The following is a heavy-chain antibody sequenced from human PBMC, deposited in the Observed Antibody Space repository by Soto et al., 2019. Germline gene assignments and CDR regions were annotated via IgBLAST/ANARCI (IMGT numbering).Heavy chain of an antibody. Sequence: QVQLVQSGAEVKKPGSSVNVSCKASGGTFSSYAISWVRQAPGQGLEWMGGIIPIFGTANYAQKFQGRVTITADESTSTAYMELSSLRSEDTAVYYCARRDSSSSPRWFDPWGQGTLVTVSS. CDR2: IIPIFGTA. V-gene: IGHV1-69*01. D-gene: IGHD6-6*01. CDR1: GGTFSSYA. CDR3: ARRDSSSSPRWFDP. J-gene: IGHJ5*02.